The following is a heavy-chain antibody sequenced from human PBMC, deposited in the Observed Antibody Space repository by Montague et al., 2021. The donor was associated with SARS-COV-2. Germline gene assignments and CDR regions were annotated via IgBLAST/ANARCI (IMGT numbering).Heavy chain of an antibody. CDR2: IWFDGSNQ. D-gene: IGHD6-25*01. Sequence: SLRLSCAASGFTFSRFGMHWVRQSPGKGLEWLTLIWFDGSNQYYVDSVKGRFTTSRDNSNNMVYLQMDSLRVDDSAVYYCARDRAAVVDYWGRGTLVTVPS. V-gene: IGHV3-33*01. J-gene: IGHJ4*02. CDR1: GFTFSRFG. CDR3: ARDRAAVVDY.